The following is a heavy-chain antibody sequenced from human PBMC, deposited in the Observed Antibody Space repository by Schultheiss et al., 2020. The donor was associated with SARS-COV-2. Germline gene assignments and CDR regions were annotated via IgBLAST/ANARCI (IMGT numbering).Heavy chain of an antibody. V-gene: IGHV4-34*01. Sequence: SETLSLTCAVYGGSFSGYYWSWIRQPPGKGLEWIGSIYHSGSTYYNPSLKSRVTISVDTSKNQFSLKLSSVTAADTAVYYCARDPPDYYDSSAYYGSVDYWGQGTLVTVSS. CDR2: IYHSGST. D-gene: IGHD3-22*01. J-gene: IGHJ4*02. CDR3: ARDPPDYYDSSAYYGSVDY. CDR1: GGSFSGYY.